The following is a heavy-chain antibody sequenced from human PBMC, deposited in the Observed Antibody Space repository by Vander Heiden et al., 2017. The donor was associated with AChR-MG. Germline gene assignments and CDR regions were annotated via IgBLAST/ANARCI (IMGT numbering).Heavy chain of an antibody. CDR2: IIPIFGTA. V-gene: IGHV1-69*01. J-gene: IGHJ3*02. CDR3: ARGLSGAFDI. CDR1: GGTFISYA. Sequence: QVQPVQSGAEVQKPGSSVKVSCKASGGTFISYASSWVRQAPGQGLECMGGIIPIFGTANYAQKFQGRVTMTADESTSTAYMELSSLRSEDTAVYYCARGLSGAFDIWGQGTMVTVSS. D-gene: IGHD1-26*01.